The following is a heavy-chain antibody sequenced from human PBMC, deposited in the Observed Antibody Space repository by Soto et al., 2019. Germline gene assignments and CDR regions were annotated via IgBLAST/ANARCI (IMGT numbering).Heavy chain of an antibody. Sequence: QVQLVQSGAEVKKPGASVKVSCKASGFSFIDYNLHWVRQAPGQRPEWMGWVNAGNGNTKYSQICQDRLTMTRDTSATTAYMERTRLRSEDADIYYCARRLGAVTGAFDSWGQGTRVTVSS. J-gene: IGHJ4*02. D-gene: IGHD6-19*01. CDR2: VNAGNGNT. CDR3: ARRLGAVTGAFDS. V-gene: IGHV1-3*01. CDR1: GFSFIDYN.